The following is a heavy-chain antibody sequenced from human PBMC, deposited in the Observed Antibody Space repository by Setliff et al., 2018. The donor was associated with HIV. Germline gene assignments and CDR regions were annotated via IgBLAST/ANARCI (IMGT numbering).Heavy chain of an antibody. CDR2: VNSDGSSK. CDR3: HSGYDTEEQSYFDY. J-gene: IGHJ4*02. D-gene: IGHD5-12*01. Sequence: GGSLRLSCAASGFTLEKYWMHWVRQAPGKGLVWVSRVNSDGSSKTYADSVKGRFTISRDNAKNTLYLQMNSLRVEDTGVYYCHSGYDTEEQSYFDYWGQGTRVSVSS. CDR1: GFTLEKYW. V-gene: IGHV3-74*03.